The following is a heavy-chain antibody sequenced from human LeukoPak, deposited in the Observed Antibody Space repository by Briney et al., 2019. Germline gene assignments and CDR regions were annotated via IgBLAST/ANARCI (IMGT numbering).Heavy chain of an antibody. Sequence: GGSLRLSCAASGFSFSSYSIHWVRQAPGKGLEWVAVISSDGNSKNFALSVKGRFAISRDNSKNTLYLQMNSLRAEDTAVYYCAKSSRSYSSSHPFDYWGQGTLVTISS. CDR1: GFSFSSYS. CDR3: AKSSRSYSSSHPFDY. D-gene: IGHD6-13*01. J-gene: IGHJ4*02. V-gene: IGHV3-30-3*02. CDR2: ISSDGNSK.